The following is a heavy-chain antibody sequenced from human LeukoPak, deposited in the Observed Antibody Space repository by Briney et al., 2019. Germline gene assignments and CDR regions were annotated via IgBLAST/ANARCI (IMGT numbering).Heavy chain of an antibody. Sequence: PSETLSLTCSVSGDSISGISYYWGWLRQPPGTGLEWIGKIYYSGSSYNNPSLESRIIISLDTSRTQFSLKLTSVTATDTAVYYCARQGAVGATGFDFWGQGILVTVSS. D-gene: IGHD1-26*01. V-gene: IGHV4-39*01. J-gene: IGHJ4*02. CDR1: GDSISGISYY. CDR2: IYYSGSS. CDR3: ARQGAVGATGFDF.